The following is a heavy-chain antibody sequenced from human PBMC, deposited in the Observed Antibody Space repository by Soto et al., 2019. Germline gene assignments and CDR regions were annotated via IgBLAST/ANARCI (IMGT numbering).Heavy chain of an antibody. CDR2: INAGNRDT. D-gene: IGHD3-22*01. V-gene: IGHV1-3*05. CDR1: GYTFTSYA. CDR3: SRDFSRVVVAPGY. J-gene: IGHJ4*02. Sequence: QVQLVQSGAEEKKPGASVKVSCKASGYTFTSYAMHWVRQAPGQRLEWMGWINAGNRDTTYSQKFQGRVTITSDTSASTAYMELTSLRSEDTAVYYCSRDFSRVVVAPGYWGQGTLVTVSS.